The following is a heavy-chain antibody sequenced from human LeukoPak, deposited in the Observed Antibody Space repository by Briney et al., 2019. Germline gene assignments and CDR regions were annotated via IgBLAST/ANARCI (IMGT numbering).Heavy chain of an antibody. Sequence: GGSLRLSCAASGFTFSSYSMNWVRQAPGKGLEWVSSISSSSSYIYYADSVKGRLTISRDNSKNTLYLQMNSLRAEDTAVYYCAREGPRGNSQFDYWGQGTLVTVSS. J-gene: IGHJ4*02. CDR3: AREGPRGNSQFDY. D-gene: IGHD2/OR15-2a*01. CDR2: ISSSSSYI. CDR1: GFTFSSYS. V-gene: IGHV3-21*01.